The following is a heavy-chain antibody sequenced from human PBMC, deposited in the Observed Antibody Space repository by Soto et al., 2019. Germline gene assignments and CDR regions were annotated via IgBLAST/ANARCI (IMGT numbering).Heavy chain of an antibody. V-gene: IGHV3-23*01. CDR2: MSGTSADT. J-gene: IGHJ4*02. Sequence: DVHLLESGGGLVQPGGSLRLSCAASGFMFRAYAMHCVRQAPGQGLEWVSSMSGTSADTYYADSVKGRFTVSRDSSKDTLYLQLNSLRSEYTALYFCAREDGGGAFDYWGQGTLVLVSS. CDR3: AREDGGGAFDY. CDR1: GFMFRAYA. D-gene: IGHD2-15*01.